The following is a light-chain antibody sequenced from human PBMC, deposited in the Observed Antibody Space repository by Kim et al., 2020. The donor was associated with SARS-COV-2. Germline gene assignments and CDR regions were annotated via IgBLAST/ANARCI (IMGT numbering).Light chain of an antibody. Sequence: LSPRQLPPLPCRHSHTIVNNNLSAYQQRPVRPPRLLILRASLTSTDIPDKFSGSGSCTHFILTISGLEPEDFSVYYCHQYRYSPHTFGQGTKLEI. J-gene: IGKJ2*01. CDR3: HQYRYSPHT. V-gene: IGKV3-20*01. CDR1: HTIVNNN. CDR2: RAS.